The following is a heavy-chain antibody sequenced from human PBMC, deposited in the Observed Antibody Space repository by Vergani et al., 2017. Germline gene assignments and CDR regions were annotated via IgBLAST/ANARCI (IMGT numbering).Heavy chain of an antibody. CDR1: FDSIRNLY. J-gene: IGHJ5*02. CDR3: ASYTHSGQRADR. V-gene: IGHV4-59*11. CDR2: IHYSENT. Sequence: QVRLQESGPGLVKPSETLSLTCSVSFDSIRNLYCNWIRQPPGKGLEWIGSIHYSENTNYNPSLKTRVTISVDTSKNQFSLTLTSVTAADTAVYYCASYTHSGQRADRWGQGILVTVTS. D-gene: IGHD6-19*01.